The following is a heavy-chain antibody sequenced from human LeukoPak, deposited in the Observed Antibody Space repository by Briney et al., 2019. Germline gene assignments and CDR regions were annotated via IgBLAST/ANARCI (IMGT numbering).Heavy chain of an antibody. CDR3: ARDHRPYYDILTGYYDY. D-gene: IGHD3-9*01. J-gene: IGHJ4*02. CDR1: GFTLSSYG. Sequence: GGSLRLSCAASGFTLSSYGMHWVRQAPGKGLEWVAVIWYDGSNKYYADSVKGRFTISRDNSKNTLYLQMNSLRAEDTAVYYCARDHRPYYDILTGYYDYWGQGTLVTVSS. CDR2: IWYDGSNK. V-gene: IGHV3-33*01.